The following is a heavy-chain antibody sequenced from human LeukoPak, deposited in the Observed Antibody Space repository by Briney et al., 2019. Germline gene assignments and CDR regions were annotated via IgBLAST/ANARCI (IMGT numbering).Heavy chain of an antibody. J-gene: IGHJ3*02. CDR1: GLTFSTHW. Sequence: PGGSLRLSCSASGLTFSTHWMHWVRQAPGKGLVWVSRIDPDGNTVYADSVRGRFTVSRDNAKNTMYLQMNSLRVEDTALYYCASFRNTDIWGQGTTVTVSP. V-gene: IGHV3-74*01. CDR3: ASFRNTDI. CDR2: IDPDGNT. D-gene: IGHD2/OR15-2a*01.